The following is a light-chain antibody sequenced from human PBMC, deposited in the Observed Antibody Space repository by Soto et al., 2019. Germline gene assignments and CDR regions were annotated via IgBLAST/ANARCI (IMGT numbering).Light chain of an antibody. CDR1: QSVTSNY. CDR2: RAS. J-gene: IGKJ1*01. CDR3: QQYGTSPWT. Sequence: EIVLTQSPGTLSLYPGESATLSCRASQSVTSNYIAWYQQKPGQAPRLLIYRASTRATGIPDRFSGSGSGTEFTLTISRLEPEDFAVYHCQQYGTSPWTFGQGTKVEIK. V-gene: IGKV3-20*01.